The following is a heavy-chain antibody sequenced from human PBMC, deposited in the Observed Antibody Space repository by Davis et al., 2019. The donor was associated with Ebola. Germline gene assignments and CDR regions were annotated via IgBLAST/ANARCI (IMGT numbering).Heavy chain of an antibody. CDR2: MNPNSGNT. D-gene: IGHD3-3*01. CDR3: ARGLITEYYDFWSGAAVY. CDR1: GYTFTSYD. Sequence: AASVKVSCKASGYTFTSYDINWVRQATGQGLEWMGWMNPNSGNTGYAQKFQGRVTMTRNTSINTAYMELRSLRSDDTAVYYCARGLITEYYDFWSGAAVYWGQGTLVTVSS. V-gene: IGHV1-8*01. J-gene: IGHJ4*02.